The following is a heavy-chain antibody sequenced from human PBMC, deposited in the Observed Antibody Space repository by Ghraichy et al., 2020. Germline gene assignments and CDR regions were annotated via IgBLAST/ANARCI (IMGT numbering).Heavy chain of an antibody. CDR1: GFTFGSYS. J-gene: IGHJ6*02. CDR3: ARGSRVVRFYYYDGIDV. V-gene: IGHV3-48*02. D-gene: IGHD4-23*01. Sequence: ESLNISCVGSGFTFGSYSMNWVRQSPGKRLEWVSYITSSSSFISYADSVKGRFTISRDNAQNSLSLQMSSLTDEDTAVYYCARGSRVVRFYYYDGIDVWGQGTTVTVSS. CDR2: ITSSSSFI.